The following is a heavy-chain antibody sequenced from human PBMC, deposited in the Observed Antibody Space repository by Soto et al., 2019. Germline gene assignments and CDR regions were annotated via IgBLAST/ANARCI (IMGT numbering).Heavy chain of an antibody. CDR3: VRDVVDFGDPPERLADYLGMDV. V-gene: IGHV4-59*01. Sequence: QVQLQESGPGLVKTSETLSLTCTVSGDSISRYYWSWIRQPPGKGLEWIGYIYNSGSTNYNPSLKSRVTISEDTSKNQFSLKLRSVTAADTAVYYCVRDVVDFGDPPERLADYLGMDVWGQGTTVTVSS. J-gene: IGHJ6*02. CDR1: GDSISRYY. D-gene: IGHD4-17*01. CDR2: IYNSGST.